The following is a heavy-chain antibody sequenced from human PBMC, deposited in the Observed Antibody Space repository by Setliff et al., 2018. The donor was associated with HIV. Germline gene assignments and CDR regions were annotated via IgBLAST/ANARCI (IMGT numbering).Heavy chain of an antibody. V-gene: IGHV1-46*01. Sequence: ASVKVSCKASGYTFSNYYVHWVRQAPGQGLEWMGMISPGGDYRSYTQKFQGRINLATASSTSTVYMELSSLRYEDTAVYYCAREAPDDYFDHWGPGTLVTVSS. CDR3: AREAPDDYFDH. CDR1: GYTFSNYY. CDR2: ISPGGDYR. J-gene: IGHJ4*02.